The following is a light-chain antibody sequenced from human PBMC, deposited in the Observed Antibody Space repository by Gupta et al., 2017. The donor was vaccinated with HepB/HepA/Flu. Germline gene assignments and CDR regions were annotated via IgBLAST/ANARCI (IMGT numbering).Light chain of an antibody. CDR2: IDN. J-gene: IGLJ2*01. V-gene: IGLV1-44*01. CDR3: AAWDDSLNGVV. CDR1: SSNIGGNS. Sequence: QSVLTQPPSASGTPGQRVTISCSGSSSNIGGNSVNWYQQVPGTAPKLLIYIDNQRPSGVPDRFSGSKSGTSASLAISGLQSEDEADYYCAAWDDSLNGVVFGGGTKLTVL.